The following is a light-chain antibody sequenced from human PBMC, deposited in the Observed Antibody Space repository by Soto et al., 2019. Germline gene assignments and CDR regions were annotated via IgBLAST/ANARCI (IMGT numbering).Light chain of an antibody. V-gene: IGLV2-8*01. CDR2: EVN. CDR1: SSDVGGYNY. CDR3: TSYAGRNGVL. J-gene: IGLJ2*01. Sequence: QSALTQPPSASGSPGQSVTFSCTGTSSDVGGYNYVSWYQQHPGKAPKLIISEVNKRPSGVPDRFSGSKSGNTASLTVSGLQAEDEADYYCTSYAGRNGVLLGGGTKLTVL.